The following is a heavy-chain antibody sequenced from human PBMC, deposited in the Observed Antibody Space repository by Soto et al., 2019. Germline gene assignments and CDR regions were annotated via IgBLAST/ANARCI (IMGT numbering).Heavy chain of an antibody. J-gene: IGHJ4*02. Sequence: EVQLLESGGDLVQSGGSLRLSCEASGFTFNDFGMSWVRQTPGKGLEWVSTLNHDGRNTHYAASVEGRFTISRDNSKNTLYLQMGSLRAEDTAINYCAKDAGNEESLFDYWGRGTLVTVSS. CDR1: GFTFNDFG. CDR3: AKDAGNEESLFDY. CDR2: LNHDGRNT. V-gene: IGHV3-23*01.